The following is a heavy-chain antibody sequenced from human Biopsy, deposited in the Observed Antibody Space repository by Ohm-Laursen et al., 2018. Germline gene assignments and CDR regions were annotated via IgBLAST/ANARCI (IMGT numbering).Heavy chain of an antibody. V-gene: IGHV4-39*01. CDR3: ARHPTGFWFDP. CDR1: GGSTSSSTTYY. CDR2: IYNTETT. Sequence: TLSLTCIVSGGSTSSSTTYYWAWLRQPPGKGLEWIGSIYNTETTFYNPSLKSRVTISVDTSTNQFSLTVSSVTAADTALYFCARHPTGFWFDPWGHGTLVTISS. J-gene: IGHJ5*02.